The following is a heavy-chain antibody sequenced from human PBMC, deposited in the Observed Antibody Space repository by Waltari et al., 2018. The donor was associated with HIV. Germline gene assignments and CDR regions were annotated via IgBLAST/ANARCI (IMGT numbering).Heavy chain of an antibody. Sequence: EVQLLESGGGWVQPGGSLRLACEAPGLTFMNYVMSWVGEAPWKGLEWVSGISGNGSNTYYADSVKGRFTISRDNSKNTVYLQVNSLRAEDTAVYYCAKRGDLWYFDLWGRGTLVTFSS. CDR3: AKRGDLWYFDL. V-gene: IGHV3-23*01. CDR1: GLTFMNYV. J-gene: IGHJ2*01. CDR2: ISGNGSNT. D-gene: IGHD3-3*01.